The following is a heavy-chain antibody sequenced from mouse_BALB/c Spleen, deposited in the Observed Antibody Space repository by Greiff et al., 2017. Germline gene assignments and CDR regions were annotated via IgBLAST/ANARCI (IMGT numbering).Heavy chain of an antibody. CDR1: GFTFSSYA. Sequence: VESGGGLVKPGGSLKLSCAASGFTFSSYAMSWVRQSPEKRLEWVAEISSGGSYTYYPDTVTGRFTISRDNAKNTLYLEMSSLRSEDTAMYYCAKNNWDGFAYWGQGTLVTVSA. CDR3: AKNNWDGFAY. V-gene: IGHV5-9-4*01. CDR2: ISSGGSYT. D-gene: IGHD4-1*01. J-gene: IGHJ3*01.